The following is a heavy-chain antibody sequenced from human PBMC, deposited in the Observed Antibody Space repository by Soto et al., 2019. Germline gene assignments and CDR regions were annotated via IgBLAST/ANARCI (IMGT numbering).Heavy chain of an antibody. J-gene: IGHJ6*02. CDR1: GASISGDYYH. CDR2: VFHSGSV. Sequence: QVQLQQSGPGLVEPSQTLSLTCTVSGASISGDYYHWTWIRQSPGKGLEWIGYVFHSGSVLYNPSLKSRLHISVDTSKNQFSLRLTSVTAADTAAYFCAREDDGGDRDYYGLDVWGQGTTVTVSS. CDR3: AREDDGGDRDYYGLDV. V-gene: IGHV4-30-4*08. D-gene: IGHD2-21*02.